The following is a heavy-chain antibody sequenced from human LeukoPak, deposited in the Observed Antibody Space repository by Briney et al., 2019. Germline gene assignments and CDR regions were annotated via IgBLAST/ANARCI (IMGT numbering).Heavy chain of an antibody. CDR2: ISWNSGSI. Sequence: GGSLRLSCAASGFTFDDYAMHWVRQAPGKGLEWVLGISWNSGSIGYADSVKGRFTVSRDNAKNSLYLQMNSLRAEDTALYYCAKERLSTYYYGMDVWGQGTTVTVSS. CDR3: AKERLSTYYYGMDV. J-gene: IGHJ6*02. V-gene: IGHV3-9*01. CDR1: GFTFDDYA.